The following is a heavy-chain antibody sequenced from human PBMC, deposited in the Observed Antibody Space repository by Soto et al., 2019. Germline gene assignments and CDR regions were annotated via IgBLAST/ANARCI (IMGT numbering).Heavy chain of an antibody. CDR2: ISYDGSNK. D-gene: IGHD2-15*01. J-gene: IGHJ4*02. Sequence: GGSLRLSCAASGFTFSSYAMHWVRQAPGKGLEWVAVISYDGSNKYYADSVKGRFTISRDNSKNTLYLQMNSLRAEDTAVYYCARDFSSGGSWWVKYWGQGTLVTVSS. CDR1: GFTFSSYA. V-gene: IGHV3-30-3*01. CDR3: ARDFSSGGSWWVKY.